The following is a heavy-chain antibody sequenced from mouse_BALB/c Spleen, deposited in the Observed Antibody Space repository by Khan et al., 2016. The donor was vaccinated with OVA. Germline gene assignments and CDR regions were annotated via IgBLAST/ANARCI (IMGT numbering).Heavy chain of an antibody. CDR1: GFTFSTYC. V-gene: IGHV5-6*01. Sequence: EVQLVESGADLVKPGGSLKLTCAASGFTFSTYCMSWVRQTPAKRLEWVATVITGGSYTYYPDSVKGRFTITRDNAKNTLYLQMSGLKSEDTAMFSCTRHFYYCDSEEFAYWGQGTLVTVSA. J-gene: IGHJ3*01. D-gene: IGHD1-1*01. CDR3: TRHFYYCDSEEFAY. CDR2: VITGGSYT.